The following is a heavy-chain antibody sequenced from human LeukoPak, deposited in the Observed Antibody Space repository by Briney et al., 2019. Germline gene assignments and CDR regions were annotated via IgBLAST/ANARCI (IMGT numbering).Heavy chain of an antibody. J-gene: IGHJ4*02. CDR1: GYNFTSYW. V-gene: IGHV5-51*01. D-gene: IGHD6-19*01. Sequence: GESLKISCKGSGYNFTSYWIGWVRQMPGKGLEWMGIIYPGDSDSRYSPSFQGQVTISADKSISTAYLQWSSLKASDTAMYYCARGGRIAVAGLGYWGQGTLVTVSS. CDR2: IYPGDSDS. CDR3: ARGGRIAVAGLGY.